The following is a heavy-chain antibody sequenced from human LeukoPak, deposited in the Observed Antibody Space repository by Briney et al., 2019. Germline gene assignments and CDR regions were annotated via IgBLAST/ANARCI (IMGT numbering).Heavy chain of an antibody. J-gene: IGHJ6*03. CDR1: GYIFTSYW. Sequence: GESLKIPCKGSGYIFTSYWIGWVRQIPGKGLEWMGVIYYDDSETQYSPSFQGQVTISVDKSISTAYLQWSSLKASDTAMYYCARHARPPYYYYMDVWGKGTTVTISS. CDR2: IYYDDSET. CDR3: ARHARPPYYYYMDV. V-gene: IGHV5-51*01.